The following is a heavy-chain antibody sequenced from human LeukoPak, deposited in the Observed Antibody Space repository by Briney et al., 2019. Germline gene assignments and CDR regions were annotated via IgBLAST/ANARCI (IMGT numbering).Heavy chain of an antibody. CDR2: ISSSSYI. Sequence: GGSLRLSCAASGFTFSSYSMNWVRQAPGKGLEWVSSISSSSYIYYADSVKGRFTISRDNAKNSLYLQMNSLGAEDTAVYYCARDYYDSSGYYYEYYYYYYMDVWGKGTTVTVSS. D-gene: IGHD3-22*01. CDR3: ARDYYDSSGYYYEYYYYYYMDV. CDR1: GFTFSSYS. J-gene: IGHJ6*03. V-gene: IGHV3-21*01.